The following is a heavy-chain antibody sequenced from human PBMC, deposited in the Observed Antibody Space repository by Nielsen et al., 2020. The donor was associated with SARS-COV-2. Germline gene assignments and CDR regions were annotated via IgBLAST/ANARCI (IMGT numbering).Heavy chain of an antibody. D-gene: IGHD2-8*01. CDR2: INHSGST. V-gene: IGHV4-34*01. CDR1: GGSISSYY. J-gene: IGHJ6*03. Sequence: SETLSLTCTVSGGSISSYYWSWIRQPPGKGLEWIGEINHSGSTNYNPSLKSRVTISVDTSKNQFSLKLSSVTAADTAVYYCARGRDAETFLSYYYMDVWGEGTTVTVSS. CDR3: ARGRDAETFLSYYYMDV.